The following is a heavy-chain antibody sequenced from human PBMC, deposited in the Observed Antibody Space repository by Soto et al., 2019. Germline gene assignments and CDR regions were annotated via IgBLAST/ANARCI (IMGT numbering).Heavy chain of an antibody. J-gene: IGHJ6*02. CDR3: ARSFRGYELAVNYYYYGMDV. Sequence: QVQLVESGGGVVQPGRSLRLSCAASGFTFSSYGMHWVRQAPGKGLEWVAVISYDGSNKYYADSVKGRFTISRDNSKNTLYLQMNSLRAEDTAVYYCARSFRGYELAVNYYYYGMDVSGQGTTVTVSS. CDR2: ISYDGSNK. V-gene: IGHV3-30*03. D-gene: IGHD5-18*01. CDR1: GFTFSSYG.